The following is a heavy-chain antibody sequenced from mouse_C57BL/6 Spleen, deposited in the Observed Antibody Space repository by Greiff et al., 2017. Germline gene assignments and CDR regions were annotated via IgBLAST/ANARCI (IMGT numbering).Heavy chain of an antibody. CDR3: ARELVYYFDY. J-gene: IGHJ2*01. CDR1: GFTFSDYG. D-gene: IGHD4-1*01. V-gene: IGHV5-17*01. Sequence: EVNVVESGGGLVKPGGSLKLSCAASGFTFSDYGMHWVRQAPEKGLEWVAYISSGSSTIYYADTVKGRFTISRDNAKNTLFLQMTSLRSEDTAMYYCARELVYYFDYWGQGTTLTVSS. CDR2: ISSGSSTI.